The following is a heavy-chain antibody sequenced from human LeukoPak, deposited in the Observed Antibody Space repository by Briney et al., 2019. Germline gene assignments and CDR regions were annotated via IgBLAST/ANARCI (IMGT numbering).Heavy chain of an antibody. J-gene: IGHJ4*02. V-gene: IGHV3-7*01. Sequence: PGGSLRLSCAASGFTFSSHWMSWVRQAPGKGLEWVANIKQDGSEKYYVDSVKGRFTISRDNAKNSMYLQMNSLRAEDTAVYSCARVAENFVVVPVPFDCWGQGTLVTVSS. CDR2: IKQDGSEK. CDR3: ARVAENFVVVPVPFDC. CDR1: GFTFSSHW. D-gene: IGHD2-2*01.